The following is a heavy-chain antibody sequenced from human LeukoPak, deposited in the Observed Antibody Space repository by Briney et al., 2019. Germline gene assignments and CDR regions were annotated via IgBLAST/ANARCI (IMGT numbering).Heavy chain of an antibody. J-gene: IGHJ4*02. CDR1: GFTFSSSG. Sequence: GGSLRLSCAASGFTFSSSGMSWVRQAPGKGLEWVSAISGSGGSTYYADSVKGRFTISRDNSKNTLYPQMNSLRAEDTAVYYCANTRWDIVVVPAALEYWGQGTLVTVSS. V-gene: IGHV3-23*01. D-gene: IGHD2-2*01. CDR3: ANTRWDIVVVPAALEY. CDR2: ISGSGGST.